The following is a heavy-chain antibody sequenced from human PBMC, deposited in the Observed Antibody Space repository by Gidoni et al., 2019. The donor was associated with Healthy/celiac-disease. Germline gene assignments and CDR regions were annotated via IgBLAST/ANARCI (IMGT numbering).Heavy chain of an antibody. V-gene: IGHV1-46*01. Sequence: QVQLVQSGAEVKKPGASVKVSCKASGYTFTSYYMHWVRQAPGQGLEWMGIINPSGGSTSYAQKFQGRVTMTRDTSTSTVYMELSSLRSEDTAVYYCARGGWFLEWLFRDYYYGMDVWGQGTTVTVSS. CDR1: GYTFTSYY. CDR3: ARGGWFLEWLFRDYYYGMDV. J-gene: IGHJ6*02. CDR2: INPSGGST. D-gene: IGHD3-3*01.